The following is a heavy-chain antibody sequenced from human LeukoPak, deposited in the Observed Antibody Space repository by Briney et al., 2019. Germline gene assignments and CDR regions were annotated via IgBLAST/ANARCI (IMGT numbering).Heavy chain of an antibody. CDR1: GFTFSSYS. Sequence: GGSLRLSCAASGFTFSSYSMNWVRQAPGKGLEWVSSISSSSSYIYYADSVKGRFTISRDNAKNSLYLQMNSLRAEDTAVYYCARDGLRYFDWDNYFDYWGQGTLVTVSS. CDR2: ISSSSSYI. D-gene: IGHD3-9*01. V-gene: IGHV3-21*01. CDR3: ARDGLRYFDWDNYFDY. J-gene: IGHJ4*02.